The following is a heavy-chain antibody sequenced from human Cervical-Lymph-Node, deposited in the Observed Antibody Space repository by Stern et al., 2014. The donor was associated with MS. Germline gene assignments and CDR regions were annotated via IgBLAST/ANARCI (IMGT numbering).Heavy chain of an antibody. D-gene: IGHD5-18*01. J-gene: IGHJ6*02. Sequence: QVQLGQSVGGVVQPGRSLRLSCAGSGFIIQSYTMHWVRQAPGKGLAWVARISYDGSIKYYADSVKGRFTISRDNSKNTLFLQMNSLRPEDTAMYYCVSSTVMANYYYFGMDVWGQGTTVTVSS. CDR1: GFIIQSYT. CDR2: ISYDGSIK. CDR3: VSSTVMANYYYFGMDV. V-gene: IGHV3-30*04.